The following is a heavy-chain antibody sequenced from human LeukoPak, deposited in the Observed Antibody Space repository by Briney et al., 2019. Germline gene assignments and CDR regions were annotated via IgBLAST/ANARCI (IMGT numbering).Heavy chain of an antibody. CDR3: AREWGSSGYFDY. Sequence: GGSLRLSCAASGFTFSSYGMPWVRQAPGKGLEWVAVISYDGSNKYYADSVKGRFTISRDNSKNTLYLQMNSLRAEDTAVYYCAREWGSSGYFDYWGQGTLVTVSS. V-gene: IGHV3-30*03. D-gene: IGHD6-6*01. CDR1: GFTFSSYG. J-gene: IGHJ4*02. CDR2: ISYDGSNK.